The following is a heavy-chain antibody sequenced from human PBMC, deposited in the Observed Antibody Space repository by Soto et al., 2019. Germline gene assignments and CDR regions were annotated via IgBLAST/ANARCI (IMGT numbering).Heavy chain of an antibody. Sequence: GASVKVSCKASGGTFSSYTISWVRQAPGQGLEWMGRIIPILGIANYAQKFQGRVTITADKSTSTAYMELSSLRSEDTAVYYCARGYGDYPYYFEYWGQGPLVTVSS. CDR3: ARGYGDYPYYFEY. J-gene: IGHJ4*02. V-gene: IGHV1-69*02. D-gene: IGHD4-17*01. CDR1: GGTFSSYT. CDR2: IIPILGIA.